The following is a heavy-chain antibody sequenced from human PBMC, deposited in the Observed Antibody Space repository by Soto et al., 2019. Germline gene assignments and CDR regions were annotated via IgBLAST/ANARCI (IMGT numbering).Heavy chain of an antibody. Sequence: VQLLESGGGLVQPGGSLRLSCAASGFHFGTYAMSWVRQAPGKGLKWVAAISGSAYSTYYADSVKGRFTISRDNSKNTLSLQMNSLRAEDTAVYYCAKLEYDTMASSYFDSWGQGTLVTVSS. J-gene: IGHJ4*02. CDR1: GFHFGTYA. V-gene: IGHV3-23*01. CDR3: AKLEYDTMASSYFDS. CDR2: ISGSAYST. D-gene: IGHD3-10*01.